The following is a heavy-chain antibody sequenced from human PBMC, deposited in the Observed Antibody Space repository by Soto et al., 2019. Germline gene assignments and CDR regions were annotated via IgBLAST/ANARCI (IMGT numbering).Heavy chain of an antibody. V-gene: IGHV3-23*01. CDR2: ISGSGGST. CDR3: AKTYYDFWSGRGGMDV. D-gene: IGHD3-3*01. J-gene: IGHJ6*02. Sequence: GGSLRLSCAASGFTFSSYAMSWVRQAPGKGLEWVSAISGSGGSTHYADSVKGRFTISRDNSKNTLYLQMNSLRAEDTAVYYCAKTYYDFWSGRGGMDVWGQGTTVTVSS. CDR1: GFTFSSYA.